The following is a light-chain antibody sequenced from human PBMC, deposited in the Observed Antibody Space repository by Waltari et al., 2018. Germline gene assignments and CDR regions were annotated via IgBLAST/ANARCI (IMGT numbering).Light chain of an antibody. CDR1: NSNIDSIS. CDR2: DGF. Sequence: QSVLTPPPSVSAAPGQKVTISCPGNNSNIDSISLSCYQHRPGTAPNLLIYDGFKRPSGIPDRFSGSESGPSATLGITGLQTADEADYYCATWDGSLGAVFGGGTRLTVL. J-gene: IGLJ3*02. V-gene: IGLV1-51*01. CDR3: ATWDGSLGAV.